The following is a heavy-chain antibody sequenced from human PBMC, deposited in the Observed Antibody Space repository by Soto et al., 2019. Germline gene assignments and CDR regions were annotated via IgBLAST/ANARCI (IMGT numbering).Heavy chain of an antibody. CDR1: GGSISSGGYS. V-gene: IGHV4-30-2*01. CDR3: ARVPEP. CDR2: IYHSGST. J-gene: IGHJ5*02. Sequence: QLQLQESGSGLVKPSQTLSLTCAVSGGSISSGGYSWSWIRQPPGKGLEWIGYIYHSGSTYYNPALKTRVSLTVDRSKNQFSLKLSSVTAADPAVYYCARVPEPWGQGPLVTVSA.